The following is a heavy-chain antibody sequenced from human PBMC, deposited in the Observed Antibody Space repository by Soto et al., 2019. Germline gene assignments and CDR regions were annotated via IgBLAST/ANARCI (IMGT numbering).Heavy chain of an antibody. CDR2: IACGGDDL. D-gene: IGHD3-16*01. V-gene: IGHV3-11*04. CDR1: GLTFNDYS. J-gene: IGHJ3*01. CDR3: ARKVGAR. Sequence: GGSLRLSCELFGLTFNDYSFNWTHQVPGKGLEWVAHIACGGDDLRYVDSVRGRFTISRDNSRRSLYLQMTTLGVEDTAVYYCARKVGARWGRGPIVTVSS.